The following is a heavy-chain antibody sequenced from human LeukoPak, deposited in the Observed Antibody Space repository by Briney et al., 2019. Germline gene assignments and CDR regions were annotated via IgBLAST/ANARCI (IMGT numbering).Heavy chain of an antibody. Sequence: SGGSLRLSCAASGFTFDDYAMHWVRQAPGKCLEWVSLISGDGGSTYYADSVKGRFTISRDNSKNSLYLQMNSLRTEDTALYYCAEDINRTPGLDYMDVWGKGTAVTVSS. CDR3: AEDINRTPGLDYMDV. CDR2: ISGDGGST. D-gene: IGHD6-6*01. CDR1: GFTFDDYA. J-gene: IGHJ6*03. V-gene: IGHV3-43*02.